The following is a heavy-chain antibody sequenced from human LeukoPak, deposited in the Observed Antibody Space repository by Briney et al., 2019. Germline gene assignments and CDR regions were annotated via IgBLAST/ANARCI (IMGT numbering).Heavy chain of an antibody. D-gene: IGHD3-9*01. CDR1: GFTFDDYA. J-gene: IGHJ4*02. V-gene: IGHV3-43D*03. CDR2: ICWDGGST. Sequence: GGPLRHSCAASGFTFDDYAMHLVRQAPGKGPELVSLICWDGGSTYYADSVKGRFPITRHNSKNSLYLQMNSLRAEATALYYCAKDFSSGHYDILTGSNPIDYWGRGALVAVSS. CDR3: AKDFSSGHYDILTGSNPIDY.